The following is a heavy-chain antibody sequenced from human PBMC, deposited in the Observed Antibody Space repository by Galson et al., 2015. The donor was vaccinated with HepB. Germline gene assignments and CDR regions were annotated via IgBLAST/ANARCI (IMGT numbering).Heavy chain of an antibody. CDR3: ARALLAARPLEFDY. CDR1: GGSISGYH. J-gene: IGHJ4*02. CDR2: IYYRGST. V-gene: IGHV4-59*01. Sequence: ETLSLTCAVYGGSISGYHWSWIRQPPGKGLEWIGYIYYRGSTNYNPSLKSRVTISVDTSKNQFSLKLSSVTAADTAVYYCARALLAARPLEFDYWGQGTLVTVSS. D-gene: IGHD6-6*01.